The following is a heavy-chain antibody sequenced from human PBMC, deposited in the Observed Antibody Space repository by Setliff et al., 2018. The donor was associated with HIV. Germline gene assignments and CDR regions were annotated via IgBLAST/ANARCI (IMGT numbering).Heavy chain of an antibody. D-gene: IGHD6-13*01. CDR1: GASISSPIYY. Sequence: LETLSLTCSVSGASISSPIYYWGWIRQAPGKGLEWIGNIYYNGNTNYKPSLERRLTISVDTSKNQFSLSLSSVTATDTALYFCAAAEGQGPWYFFDNWGQGTQVTVSS. CDR3: AAAEGQGPWYFFDN. CDR2: IYYNGNT. V-gene: IGHV4-39*01. J-gene: IGHJ4*02.